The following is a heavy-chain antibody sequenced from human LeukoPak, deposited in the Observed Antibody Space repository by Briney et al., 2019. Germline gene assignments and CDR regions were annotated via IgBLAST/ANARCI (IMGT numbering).Heavy chain of an antibody. J-gene: IGHJ4*02. CDR3: ASPNSYGPYYFDY. CDR2: IYYSGST. CDR1: GGSISSSSYY. Sequence: SETLSLTCTVSGGSISSSSYYWGWIRQPPGKGLEWIGSIYYSGSTYYNPSLKSRVTISVDTSKNQFSLKLSSVTAADAAVYYCASPNSYGPYYFDYWGQGTLVTVSS. V-gene: IGHV4-39*01. D-gene: IGHD5-18*01.